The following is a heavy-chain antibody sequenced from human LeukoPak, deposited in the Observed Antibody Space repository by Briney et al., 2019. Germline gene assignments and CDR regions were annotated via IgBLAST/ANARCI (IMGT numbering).Heavy chain of an antibody. D-gene: IGHD5-18*01. Sequence: ASVKVSCKASGYTFTGYYMHWVRQAPGQGLEWMRWINPNSGGTNYAQKFQGRVTMTRDTSISTAYMELSRLRSDDTAVYYCARGGYSYGLPYYYGMDVWGQGTTVTVSS. J-gene: IGHJ6*02. CDR2: INPNSGGT. V-gene: IGHV1-2*02. CDR1: GYTFTGYY. CDR3: ARGGYSYGLPYYYGMDV.